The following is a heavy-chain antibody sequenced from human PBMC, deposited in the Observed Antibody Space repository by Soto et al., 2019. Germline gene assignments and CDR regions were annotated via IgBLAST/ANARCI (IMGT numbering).Heavy chain of an antibody. D-gene: IGHD6-19*01. V-gene: IGHV4-59*01. J-gene: IGHJ4*01. CDR2: IEYSGRT. CDR3: ARNWFSVAGRYYFDY. Sequence: PSETLSPTCTGSGDSISTYHWSWIRQPPGKGLEFIGYIEYSGRTDYNPSLRGRVTISLDTPNKHFSLKLSSVTAADTAVYYCARNWFSVAGRYYFDYWGHGTLVTVSS. CDR1: GDSISTYH.